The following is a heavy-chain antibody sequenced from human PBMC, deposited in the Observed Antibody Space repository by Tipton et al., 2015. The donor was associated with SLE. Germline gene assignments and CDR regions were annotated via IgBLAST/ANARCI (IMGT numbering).Heavy chain of an antibody. D-gene: IGHD4-23*01. CDR1: GGSISSHY. Sequence: TLSLTCTVSGGSISSHYWSWIRQPPGKGLEWIGYIYYSGSTNYNPSLKSRVTTSVDTSKNQFSLKLSSVNAADTAVYYCARHGGYYFDYWGQGTLVTVSS. CDR3: ARHGGYYFDY. J-gene: IGHJ4*02. CDR2: IYYSGST. V-gene: IGHV4-59*11.